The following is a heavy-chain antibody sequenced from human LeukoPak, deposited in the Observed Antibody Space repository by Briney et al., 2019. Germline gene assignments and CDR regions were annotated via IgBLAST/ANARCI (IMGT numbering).Heavy chain of an antibody. V-gene: IGHV4-34*01. CDR2: INHSGST. J-gene: IGHJ4*02. CDR1: GGPFSGYY. D-gene: IGHD6-19*01. Sequence: ASETLSLTCAVYGGPFSGYYWSWIRQPPGKGLEWIGEINHSGSTNYNPSLKSRVTISVDTSKNQFSLKLSSVTAADTAVYYCARLIAVACTRGADYWGQGTLVTVSS. CDR3: ARLIAVACTRGADY.